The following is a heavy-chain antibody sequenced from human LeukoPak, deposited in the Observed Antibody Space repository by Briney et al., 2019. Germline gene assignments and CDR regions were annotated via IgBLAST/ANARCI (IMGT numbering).Heavy chain of an antibody. D-gene: IGHD4-23*01. CDR3: ASAGGDSRPHDY. J-gene: IGHJ4*02. Sequence: GGSLRLSCAASGFTFSSYAMSWVRQAPGKGPEWVSAISGRTTSYADAVKGRFTISRDNSKSTVSLQMNSLRAEDTAVYYCASAGGDSRPHDYWGQGTLVTVSS. V-gene: IGHV3-23*01. CDR1: GFTFSSYA. CDR2: ISGRTT.